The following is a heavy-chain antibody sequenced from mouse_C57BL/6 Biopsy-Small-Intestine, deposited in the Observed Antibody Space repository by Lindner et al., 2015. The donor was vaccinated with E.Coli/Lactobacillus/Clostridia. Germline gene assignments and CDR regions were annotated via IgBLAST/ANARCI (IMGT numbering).Heavy chain of an antibody. CDR1: GYSFTGYN. D-gene: IGHD4-1*01. CDR2: IDPYNGGT. CDR3: ASSLTGTGGFGY. J-gene: IGHJ2*01. Sequence: VQLQESGPELVKPGASVKMSCKASGYSFTGYNMHWVKQSHGKSLEWIGYIDPYNGGTTYNQKFKGKTTLTVDKSSSTAYMQLNSLTSEDSAVYYCASSLTGTGGFGYWGQGTTLTVSS. V-gene: IGHV1S135*01.